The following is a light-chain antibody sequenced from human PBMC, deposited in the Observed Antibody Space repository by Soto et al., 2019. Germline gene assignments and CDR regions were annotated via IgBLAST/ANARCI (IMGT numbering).Light chain of an antibody. J-gene: IGKJ2*01. CDR2: GAS. V-gene: IGKV3-15*01. CDR3: QQYNNWPPNT. Sequence: EIVITQSPATLSVSPGERATLSCRASQNVSSNLAWYQQKPGQAPRLLIYGASTRATGIPARFSGSGSGTEFTLTISSLQSEDFAVYYCQQYNNWPPNTFGQGTKLEIK. CDR1: QNVSSN.